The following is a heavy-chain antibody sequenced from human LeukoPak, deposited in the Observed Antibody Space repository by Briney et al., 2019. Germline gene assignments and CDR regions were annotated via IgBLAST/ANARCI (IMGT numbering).Heavy chain of an antibody. D-gene: IGHD3-10*01. Sequence: GRSLRLSCAASGFTFDDYGMYWVRQAPGKGLEWVSGISWNSGSIGYADSVKGRFTISRDNAKNSLYLQMNSLRAEDTAVYYCASLQIWGQGTLVTVSS. J-gene: IGHJ4*02. CDR3: ASLQI. V-gene: IGHV3-9*01. CDR1: GFTFDDYG. CDR2: ISWNSGSI.